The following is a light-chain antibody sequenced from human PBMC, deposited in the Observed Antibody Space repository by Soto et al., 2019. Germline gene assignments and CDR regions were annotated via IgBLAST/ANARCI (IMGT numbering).Light chain of an antibody. CDR2: AAS. J-gene: IGKJ4*01. Sequence: DIQMTQSPSSLSASVGDRVTITCRASQGISNYLAWYQQKPWKVPKLLIYAASTLQSGGPSRFSGSGSGTNCTLTINSLQPEDVATYYCQKYNSAPLTFGGGTKVEIK. V-gene: IGKV1-27*01. CDR3: QKYNSAPLT. CDR1: QGISNY.